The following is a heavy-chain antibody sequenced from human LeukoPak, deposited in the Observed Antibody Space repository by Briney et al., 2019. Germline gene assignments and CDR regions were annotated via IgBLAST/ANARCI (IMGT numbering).Heavy chain of an antibody. J-gene: IGHJ4*02. D-gene: IGHD4-17*01. CDR1: GGSISSYY. CDR2: IYYSGST. V-gene: IGHV4-59*08. CDR3: ARSYGDYGMTFDY. Sequence: SETLSLTCTVSGGSISSYYWSCIRQPPGKGLEWIGYIYYSGSTNYNPSLKSRVTISVDTSKNQFSLKLSSVTAADTAVYYCARSYGDYGMTFDYWGQGTLVTVSS.